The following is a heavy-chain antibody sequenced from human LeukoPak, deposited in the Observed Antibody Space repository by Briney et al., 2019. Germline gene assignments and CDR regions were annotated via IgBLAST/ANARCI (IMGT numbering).Heavy chain of an antibody. D-gene: IGHD7-27*01. V-gene: IGHV4-59*08. Sequence: SETLSLTCTVSGGSISSYYWSWIRQPPGKGLEWIGYIYYSGSTNYNPSLKSRVTISVDTSKNQFSLKLSSVTAADTAVYYCARHVNWGIFDYWGQGTLVTVSS. CDR1: GGSISSYY. CDR3: ARHVNWGIFDY. J-gene: IGHJ4*02. CDR2: IYYSGST.